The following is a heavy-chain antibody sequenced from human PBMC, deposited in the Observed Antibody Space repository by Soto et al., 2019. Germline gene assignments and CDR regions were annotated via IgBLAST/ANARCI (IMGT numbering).Heavy chain of an antibody. V-gene: IGHV4-30-4*01. Sequence: SETLSLTCSVSGDSVSNGDYSWSWIRQPPGKGLEWIGYIYYIAGPYYNPSLQSRVTISIDTSKNQLSLNLRSVSAADTAVYYCARGRGEFDAWGQGTPVTVSS. J-gene: IGHJ5*02. CDR2: IYYIAGP. CDR3: ARGRGEFDA. D-gene: IGHD2-21*01. CDR1: GDSVSNGDYS.